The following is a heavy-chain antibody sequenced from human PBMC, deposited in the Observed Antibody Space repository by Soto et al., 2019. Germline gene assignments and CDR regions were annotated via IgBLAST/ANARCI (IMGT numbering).Heavy chain of an antibody. Sequence: ASVKVSCKVSGYTLTEFSMHCVRQAPGKGLEWMGGFDPEDGETIYAQKFQGRVTMTEDTSTDTAYMELSSLRSEDTAVYYCATRSDYPSEFDYWGQGTLVTVSS. V-gene: IGHV1-24*01. CDR2: FDPEDGET. D-gene: IGHD1-26*01. CDR1: GYTLTEFS. J-gene: IGHJ4*02. CDR3: ATRSDYPSEFDY.